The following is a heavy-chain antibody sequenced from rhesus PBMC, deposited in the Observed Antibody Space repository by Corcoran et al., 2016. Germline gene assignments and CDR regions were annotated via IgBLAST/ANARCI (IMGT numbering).Heavy chain of an antibody. V-gene: IGHV4-99*02. Sequence: QVQLQESGPGLVKPSETLSLTCAVSGYSISSGYSWGWIRQPPGKGLEYIGYISGSSGITYYTPSLKSRVTISKDTSKNQFSLKLSSVTAADTAVYYCARDPPLSEYSSAYWGQGVLVTVSS. D-gene: IGHD6-31*01. CDR2: ISGSSGIT. J-gene: IGHJ4*01. CDR3: ARDPPLSEYSSAY. CDR1: GYSISSGYS.